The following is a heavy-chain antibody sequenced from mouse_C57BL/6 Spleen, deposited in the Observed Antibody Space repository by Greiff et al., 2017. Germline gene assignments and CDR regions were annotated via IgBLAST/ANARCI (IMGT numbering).Heavy chain of an antibody. CDR1: GYTFTSYG. D-gene: IGHD1-1*01. CDR3: ARRHITTVVATSDYFDY. CDR2: IYPRSGNT. Sequence: VQLQQSGAELARPGASVKLSCKASGYTFTSYGISWVKQRTGQGLEWIGEIYPRSGNTYYNGKFKGKATLTAGTSSSTAYMELRSLTSANSAVYFCARRHITTVVATSDYFDYWGQGTTLTVSS. V-gene: IGHV1-81*01. J-gene: IGHJ2*01.